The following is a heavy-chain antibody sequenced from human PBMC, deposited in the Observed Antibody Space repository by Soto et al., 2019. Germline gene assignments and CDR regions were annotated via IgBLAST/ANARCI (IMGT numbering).Heavy chain of an antibody. J-gene: IGHJ3*01. Sequence: EVQLVESGGGLVQPGESRRLSCAVSGFTFSSHWMSWVRQAPGQGLEWVATIKRDGSASYYVDSVKGRFTISRDNANDSLCLQMKRLRADDPAVYYCVRDQGKDILASAFHFWGHGTTVPVS. V-gene: IGHV3-7*01. D-gene: IGHD5-12*01. CDR3: VRDQGKDILASAFHF. CDR1: GFTFSSHW. CDR2: IKRDGSAS.